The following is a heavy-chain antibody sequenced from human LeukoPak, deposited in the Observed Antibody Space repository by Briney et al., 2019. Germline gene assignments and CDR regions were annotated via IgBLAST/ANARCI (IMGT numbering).Heavy chain of an antibody. J-gene: IGHJ4*01. V-gene: IGHV4-4*07. Sequence: PSQTLSLTCSVSAGSISTYYWSSIRQPAGNGLEWIAQIHTSGSTNFNPSLKSRVSISMDTPNNQFSLMISSVTAADTAIYYCAGRGLSTGWTFDYWGHGTLVTVSS. CDR3: AGRGLSTGWTFDY. CDR2: IHTSGST. D-gene: IGHD6-19*01. CDR1: AGSISTYY.